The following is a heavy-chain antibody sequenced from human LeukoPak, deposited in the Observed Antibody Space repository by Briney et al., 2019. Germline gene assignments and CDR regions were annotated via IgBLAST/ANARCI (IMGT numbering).Heavy chain of an antibody. Sequence: GGSLRLSCAASGFTFSSYSMNWVRQAPGKGLEWVSSISSSSSYIYYADSVKGRFTISRDNSKNTLYLQMNSLRAEDTAVYYCARGSDGGWFDPWGQGTLVTVSS. D-gene: IGHD3-10*01. V-gene: IGHV3-21*01. CDR2: ISSSSSYI. CDR3: ARGSDGGWFDP. CDR1: GFTFSSYS. J-gene: IGHJ5*02.